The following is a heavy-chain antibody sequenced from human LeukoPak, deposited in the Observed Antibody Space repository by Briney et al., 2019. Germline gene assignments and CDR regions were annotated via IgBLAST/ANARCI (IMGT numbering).Heavy chain of an antibody. J-gene: IGHJ5*02. CDR1: GFTFSSYG. CDR3: AKEGEGNWFDP. V-gene: IGHV3-30*18. CDR2: ISYDGGNK. Sequence: GGSLRLSCAASGFTFSSYGMHWVRQAPGKGLEWVAVISYDGGNKYYADSVKGRFTISRDNSKNTLYLQMNSLRAEDTAVYYCAKEGEGNWFDPWGQGTLVTVSS. D-gene: IGHD2-21*01.